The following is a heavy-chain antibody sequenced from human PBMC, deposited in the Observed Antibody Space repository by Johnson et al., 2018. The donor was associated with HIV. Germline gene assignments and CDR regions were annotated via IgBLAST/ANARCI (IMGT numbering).Heavy chain of an antibody. J-gene: IGHJ3*02. CDR1: EFTFGDYA. D-gene: IGHD6-13*01. Sequence: VQLVESGGAVVQPGRSLRLSCKSSEFTFGDYAMSWVRQAPGKGLEWVGFIRSKAYGGTTEYAASVKGRFTISRDDPKSIAYLQMNSLRAEDTAVYYCARARDSWSSSWLSRDNAFDIWGQGTMVTVSS. V-gene: IGHV3-49*04. CDR3: ARARDSWSSSWLSRDNAFDI. CDR2: IRSKAYGGTT.